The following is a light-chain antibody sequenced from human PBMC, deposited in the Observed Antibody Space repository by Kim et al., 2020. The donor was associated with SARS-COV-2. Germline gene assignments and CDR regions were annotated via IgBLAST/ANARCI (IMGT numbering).Light chain of an antibody. J-gene: IGLJ3*02. V-gene: IGLV1-47*01. Sequence: QSVLTQPPSVAGTPGQRVTISCSGSYSNIGCYVYWYQHLPGTAPKLLTYTNDQRPSGVPDRFSGAKSGTSASLAISGLRSEDEADYICAGWDDSLDGWVFGGGTQLTVL. CDR1: YSNIGCY. CDR3: AGWDDSLDGWV. CDR2: TND.